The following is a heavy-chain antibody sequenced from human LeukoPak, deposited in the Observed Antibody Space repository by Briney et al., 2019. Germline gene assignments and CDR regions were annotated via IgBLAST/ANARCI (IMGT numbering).Heavy chain of an antibody. D-gene: IGHD6-13*01. V-gene: IGHV3-30*02. Sequence: GGSLRLSCAAPGFTFSIYGMHWVRQAPGKGLEWVAFIRYDGSNKYYADSVKGRFTISRDNSKNTLYLQMNSLRAEDTAVYYCAKDQTITDRSSWYSFDYYSGMDVWGQGTTVTVSS. CDR1: GFTFSIYG. CDR3: AKDQTITDRSSWYSFDYYSGMDV. CDR2: IRYDGSNK. J-gene: IGHJ6*01.